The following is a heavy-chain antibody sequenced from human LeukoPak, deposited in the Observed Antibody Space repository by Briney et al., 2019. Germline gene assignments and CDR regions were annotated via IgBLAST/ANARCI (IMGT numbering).Heavy chain of an antibody. CDR3: ARDAGFLAAAGPGRAFDI. CDR1: GFTFSSYS. CDR2: ISSSSSYI. D-gene: IGHD6-13*01. Sequence: GGSLRLSCAASGFTFSSYSMNWVRQAPGKGLEWVSSISSSSSYIYYADSVKGRFTISRDNAKNSLYLQMNSLRAEDTAVYYCARDAGFLAAAGPGRAFDIWGQGTMVTVSS. V-gene: IGHV3-21*01. J-gene: IGHJ3*02.